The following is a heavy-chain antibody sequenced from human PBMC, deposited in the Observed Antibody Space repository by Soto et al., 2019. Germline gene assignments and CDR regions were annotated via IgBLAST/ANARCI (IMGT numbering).Heavy chain of an antibody. D-gene: IGHD6-19*01. Sequence: EVQLVESGGNLVQPGGSLRLSCAASGFTFSSYWMSWVRQAPGKGLEWVANIKYDGSEKYYVDSVKGRFTISRDNAKNSVYVQMNSLGDADTAVYDCARGEQWLVRWVYWGQGTLGTVSS. V-gene: IGHV3-7*04. CDR2: IKYDGSEK. CDR1: GFTFSSYW. J-gene: IGHJ4*02. CDR3: ARGEQWLVRWVY.